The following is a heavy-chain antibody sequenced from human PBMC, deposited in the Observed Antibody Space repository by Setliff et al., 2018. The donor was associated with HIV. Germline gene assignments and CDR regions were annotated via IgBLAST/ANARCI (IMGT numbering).Heavy chain of an antibody. V-gene: IGHV4-39*01. CDR2: LYYSGST. D-gene: IGHD2-21*02. J-gene: IGHJ1*01. CDR3: ARHYGAVKSVVTVVAKYFPH. CDR1: GGSVSSGSYY. Sequence: SETLSLTCSVSGGSVSSGSYYWGWIRQPPGKGLEWIGTLYYSGSTYQNPSLKSRVTISVDTSKNQYSLKLTSVTAADTAVYYCARHYGAVKSVVTVVAKYFPHWGQGTLVTVSS.